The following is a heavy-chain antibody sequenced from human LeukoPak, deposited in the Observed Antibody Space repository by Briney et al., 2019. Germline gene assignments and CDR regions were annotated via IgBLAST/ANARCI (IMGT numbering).Heavy chain of an antibody. D-gene: IGHD4-17*01. CDR1: GGSISGSSYY. V-gene: IGHV4-39*01. CDR2: GFYSGSA. J-gene: IGHJ4*02. Sequence: SETLSLTCTVSGGSISGSSYYWAWIRQPPGKGLEWIGSGFYSGSAYYNPSLKSRVTISVDTSKNQFSLNLSSVTAADTAVYYCARLRGAMTPVTSDFDYWGQGTLVTVS. CDR3: ARLRGAMTPVTSDFDY.